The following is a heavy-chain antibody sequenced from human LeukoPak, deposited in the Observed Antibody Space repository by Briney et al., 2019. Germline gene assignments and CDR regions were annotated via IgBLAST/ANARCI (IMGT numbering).Heavy chain of an antibody. V-gene: IGHV3-7*01. Sequence: PGGSLRLSRAASGFTFSSYWMSWVRQAPGKGLEWVANIKQDGSEKYYVDSVKGRFTISRDNAKNTLYLQMNSLRAEDTAMYYCASLGGPMGSDDAFDIWGRGTMVTVSA. J-gene: IGHJ3*02. CDR3: ASLGGPMGSDDAFDI. CDR2: IKQDGSEK. CDR1: GFTFSSYW. D-gene: IGHD1-26*01.